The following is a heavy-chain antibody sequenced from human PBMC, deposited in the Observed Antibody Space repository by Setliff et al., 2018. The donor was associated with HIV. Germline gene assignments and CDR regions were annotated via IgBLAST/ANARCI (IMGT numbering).Heavy chain of an antibody. V-gene: IGHV4-59*04. CDR2: IYHTGRT. CDR1: GASISSYY. D-gene: IGHD3-22*01. Sequence: PSETLSLTCSVSGASISSYYWSWIRQPPGKGLEWTGSIYHTGRTYYNRSLESRLTISIDTSKNQFSLKLTSVTAADTAMYYCASRIYYYDESRVLREEGFVPWGQGTLVTVSS. CDR3: ASRIYYYDESRVLREEGFVP. J-gene: IGHJ5*02.